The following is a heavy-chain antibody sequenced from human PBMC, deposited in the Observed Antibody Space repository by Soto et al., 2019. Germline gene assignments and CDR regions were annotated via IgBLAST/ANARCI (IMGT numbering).Heavy chain of an antibody. V-gene: IGHV3-30*18. Sequence: QVQLVESGGSVVQPGRSLRLSCAASGFTFRTYGMHWVRQAPGKGLEWLAVISNTGINKYYADSVKGRFTISRDNSRDTLFLQMNSLRGEDTAIYYCAKVIRADSTSSNFYYYSGLDVWGQGTTVTVSS. CDR2: ISNTGINK. J-gene: IGHJ6*02. CDR3: AKVIRADSTSSNFYYYSGLDV. D-gene: IGHD6-6*01. CDR1: GFTFRTYG.